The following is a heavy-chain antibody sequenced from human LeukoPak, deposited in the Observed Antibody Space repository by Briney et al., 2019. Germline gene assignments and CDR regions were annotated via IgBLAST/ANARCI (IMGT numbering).Heavy chain of an antibody. CDR2: ISDGGGST. J-gene: IGHJ4*02. V-gene: IGHV3-23*01. D-gene: IGHD6-19*01. CDR1: GFTFRNYV. CDR3: AQRGQSGWHFDY. Sequence: GGSLRLSCAASGFTFRNYVVTWVRQAPGKGLEWVSLISDGGGSTHYADSVKGRFTISRDNSKNTLYLQMNSLIAEDTAVYYCAQRGQSGWHFDYWGQGTLVTVSS.